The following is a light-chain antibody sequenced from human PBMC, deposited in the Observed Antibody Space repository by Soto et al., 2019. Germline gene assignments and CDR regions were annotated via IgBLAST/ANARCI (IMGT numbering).Light chain of an antibody. J-gene: IGKJ1*01. CDR3: QQYNNWPWT. CDR2: DAS. CDR1: QSVSSD. Sequence: EVLMTQSPATPSVSTGARATLSCTASQSVSSDLAWYQQKPGQAPRLLIYDASTRATGISARFSGSGSGTEFTLTISSLQSEHFAFYYCQQYNNWPWTFGQGTKVDIK. V-gene: IGKV3-15*01.